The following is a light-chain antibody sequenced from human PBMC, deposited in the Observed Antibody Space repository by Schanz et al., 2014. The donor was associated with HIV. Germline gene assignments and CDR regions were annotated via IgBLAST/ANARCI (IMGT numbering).Light chain of an antibody. CDR2: GAS. V-gene: IGKV3-20*01. CDR1: QSVKSNF. Sequence: EIVLTQSPGTLSLSPGERGTLSCRASQSVKSNFIGWYQQKPGQAPRLLIFGASNRATGIPDRFSGGDSGTDFTLTISRVEPEDYAVYYCQQYGSSPWTFGQGTRVDVK. J-gene: IGKJ1*01. CDR3: QQYGSSPWT.